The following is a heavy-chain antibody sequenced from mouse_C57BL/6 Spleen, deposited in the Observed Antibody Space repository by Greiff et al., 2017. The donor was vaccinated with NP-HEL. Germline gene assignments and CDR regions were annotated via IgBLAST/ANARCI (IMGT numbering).Heavy chain of an antibody. CDR2: IYPGDGDT. J-gene: IGHJ2*01. CDR1: GYAFSSYW. V-gene: IGHV1-80*01. D-gene: IGHD2-2*01. Sequence: QVQLKQSGAELVKPGASVKISCKASGYAFSSYWMNWVKQRPGKGLEWIGQIYPGDGDTNYNGKFKGKATLTADKSSSTAYMQLSSLTSEDSAVYFCARDRRYGYGEDYYFDYWGQGTTLTVSS. CDR3: ARDRRYGYGEDYYFDY.